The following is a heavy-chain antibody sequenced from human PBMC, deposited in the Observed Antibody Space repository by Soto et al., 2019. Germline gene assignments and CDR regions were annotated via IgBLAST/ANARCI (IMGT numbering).Heavy chain of an antibody. CDR1: GYTFTGYY. CDR3: ARVAVAGNIDY. D-gene: IGHD6-19*01. V-gene: IGHV1-2*04. J-gene: IGHJ4*02. CDR2: INPNSGGT. Sequence: GAVKVSCKASGYTFTGYYMHWVRQAPGQGLEWMGWINPNSGGTNYAQKFQGWVTMTRDTSISTAYMELSRLRSDDTAVYYCARVAVAGNIDYWGQGTLVTVSS.